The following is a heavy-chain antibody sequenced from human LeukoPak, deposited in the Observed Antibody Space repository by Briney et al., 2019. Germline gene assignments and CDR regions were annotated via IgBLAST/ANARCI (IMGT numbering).Heavy chain of an antibody. CDR1: GFTFSSYE. Sequence: GGSLRLSCAASGFTFSSYEMNWVRQAPGKGLEWVSYISSSGSTIYYADSVKGRFTISRDNAKNSLYLQMNSLRAEDTAVYYCAREYGIVVVTSESFFDYWGQGTLVTVSS. CDR2: ISSSGSTI. J-gene: IGHJ4*02. D-gene: IGHD2-21*02. CDR3: AREYGIVVVTSESFFDY. V-gene: IGHV3-48*03.